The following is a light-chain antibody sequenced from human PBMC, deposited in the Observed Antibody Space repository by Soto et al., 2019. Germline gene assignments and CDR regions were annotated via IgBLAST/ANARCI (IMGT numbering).Light chain of an antibody. CDR2: QIS. CDR1: QSLLHSDGNTY. V-gene: IGKV2-24*01. J-gene: IGKJ1*01. CDR3: MQSTQLRT. Sequence: DIVMTQTPLSSPVTLGQPASISCISSQSLLHSDGNTYLSWLQQRPGQPPRLLIYQISKRFSGVPDRFSGSGEGKDFTLKISRVESEDVGIYYCMQSTQLRTFGQGTKV.